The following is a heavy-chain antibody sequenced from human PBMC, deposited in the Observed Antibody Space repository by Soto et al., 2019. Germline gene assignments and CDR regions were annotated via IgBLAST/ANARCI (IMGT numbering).Heavy chain of an antibody. CDR3: ARQRTTVVTQAYFDQ. Sequence: SETLSLTCIVSGESISSSSYYWGWIHQPPGKGLEWIGSIYYSGRTYYNPSFKSRVTISIDTSKNQFSLKLSSVTATDTAVYYCARQRTTVVTQAYFDQWGQGALVTVPS. D-gene: IGHD2-21*02. CDR1: GESISSSSYY. CDR2: IYYSGRT. J-gene: IGHJ4*02. V-gene: IGHV4-39*01.